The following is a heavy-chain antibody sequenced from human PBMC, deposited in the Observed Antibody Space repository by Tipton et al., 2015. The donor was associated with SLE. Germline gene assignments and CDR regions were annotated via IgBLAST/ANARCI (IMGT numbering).Heavy chain of an antibody. D-gene: IGHD6-13*01. CDR3: ARMGVDRIAAAPTYFDY. Sequence: TLSLTCTVSGGSISSHYWSWIRQPPGKGLEWIGYIYYSGSTYYNPSLKSRVTISVDTSKNQFSLKLSSVTAADTAVYYCARMGVDRIAAAPTYFDYWGQGTLVTVSS. J-gene: IGHJ4*02. V-gene: IGHV4-59*11. CDR1: GGSISSHY. CDR2: IYYSGST.